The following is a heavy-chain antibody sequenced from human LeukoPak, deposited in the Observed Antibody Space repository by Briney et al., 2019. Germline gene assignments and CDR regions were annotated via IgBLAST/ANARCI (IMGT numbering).Heavy chain of an antibody. V-gene: IGHV3-7*01. CDR3: ARDREVTIFGVVIPTYFDY. J-gene: IGHJ4*02. CDR1: GFTFSAYW. Sequence: GGSLRLSCAASGFTFSAYWMSWVRQAPGKGLEWVANIKQDGSEKYYVDSVKGRFTISRDNAKNSLYLQMNSLRDEDTAVYYCARDREVTIFGVVIPTYFDYWGQGTLVTVSS. D-gene: IGHD3-3*01. CDR2: IKQDGSEK.